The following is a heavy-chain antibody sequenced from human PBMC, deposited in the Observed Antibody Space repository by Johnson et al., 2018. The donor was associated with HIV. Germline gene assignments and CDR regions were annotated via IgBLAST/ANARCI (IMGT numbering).Heavy chain of an antibody. CDR3: ASLIAAAGDDAFDI. J-gene: IGHJ3*02. CDR1: GFTFSSYG. V-gene: IGHV3-30*02. Sequence: QVQLVESGGGVVQPGRSLRLSCAASGFTFSSYGMHWVRQAPGKGLEWVAFIRYDGSNKYYADSVKGRFTISRDNSKNTLYLQMNSLRAEDTAVYYCASLIAAAGDDAFDIWGQGTMVTVSS. CDR2: IRYDGSNK. D-gene: IGHD6-13*01.